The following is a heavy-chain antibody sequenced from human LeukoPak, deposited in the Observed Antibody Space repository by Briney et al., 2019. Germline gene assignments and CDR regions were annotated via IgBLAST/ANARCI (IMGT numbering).Heavy chain of an antibody. J-gene: IGHJ4*02. CDR3: DGSDF. CDR1: GFAFASYA. D-gene: IGHD3/OR15-3a*01. V-gene: IGHV3-23*01. CDR2: ISESGSHT. Sequence: GGSLRLSCAASGFAFASYAMGWVRQPPGKGLEWVSTISESGSHTHYADSVQGRFTISRDNSKNTLHLQMNNLRAEDTAIYYCDGSDFWGQGTLVTVSS.